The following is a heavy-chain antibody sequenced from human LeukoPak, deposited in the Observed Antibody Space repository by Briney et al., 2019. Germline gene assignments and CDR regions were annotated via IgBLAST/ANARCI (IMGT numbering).Heavy chain of an antibody. CDR2: ISDDGTNK. V-gene: IGHV3-30*18. CDR1: GFTFSSYG. CDR3: AKSHTPYRDGHNRPPEGFDY. D-gene: IGHD5-24*01. Sequence: GGSLRLSCAASGFTFSSYGMHWVRQAPGKGLEWVSLISDDGTNKDYTDSVKGRFTISRDNSKNTLYLQMNSLRDEDTAVYYCAKSHTPYRDGHNRPPEGFDYWGQGTLVTVSS. J-gene: IGHJ4*02.